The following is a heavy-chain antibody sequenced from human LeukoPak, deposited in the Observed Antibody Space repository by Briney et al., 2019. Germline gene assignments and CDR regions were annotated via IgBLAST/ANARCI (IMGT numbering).Heavy chain of an antibody. CDR1: GYSISSGYY. CDR2: IYHSGST. D-gene: IGHD5-18*01. J-gene: IGHJ4*02. CDR3: ATTLRGYSYGRLDY. V-gene: IGHV4-38-2*02. Sequence: SETLSLTCTVSGYSISSGYYWGWIRQPPGKGLEWIGSIYHSGSTNYNPSLKSRVTISVDTSKNQFSLKLSSVTAADTAVYYCATTLRGYSYGRLDYWGQGTLVTVSS.